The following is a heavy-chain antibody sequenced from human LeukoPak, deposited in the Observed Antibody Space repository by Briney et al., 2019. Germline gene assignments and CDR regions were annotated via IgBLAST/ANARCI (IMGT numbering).Heavy chain of an antibody. Sequence: KSSETLSLTCTVSGGSISSSNYFWGWIRQPPGKGLEWIGSIYYSGSTYYNPSLESRVTISVDTSKNQFSLKLRSVTAAGTAVYYCAAEDIVLVAAATMRDERTDYWGQGDLVTVSS. V-gene: IGHV4-39*01. CDR2: IYYSGST. J-gene: IGHJ4*02. CDR1: GGSISSSNYF. D-gene: IGHD2-15*01. CDR3: AAEDIVLVAAATMRDERTDY.